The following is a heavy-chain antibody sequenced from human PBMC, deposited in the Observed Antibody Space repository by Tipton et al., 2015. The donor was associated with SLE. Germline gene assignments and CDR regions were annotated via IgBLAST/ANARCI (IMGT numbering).Heavy chain of an antibody. J-gene: IGHJ4*02. CDR1: GGSISSSSYY. CDR3: ARDPQGDGGYFDY. Sequence: TLSLTCTVSGGSISSSSYYWGWIRQPPGKGLEWIGYIYYSGSTNYNPSLKSRVTISLDTSKNQFSLKLSSVTAADTAVYYCARDPQGDGGYFDYWGQGTLVTVSS. V-gene: IGHV4-61*01. CDR2: IYYSGST. D-gene: IGHD2-21*01.